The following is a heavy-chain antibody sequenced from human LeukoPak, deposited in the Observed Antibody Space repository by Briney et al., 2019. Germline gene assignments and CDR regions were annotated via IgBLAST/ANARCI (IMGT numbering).Heavy chain of an antibody. CDR2: IYYSGST. V-gene: IGHV4-59*01. D-gene: IGHD3-22*01. CDR3: ARARYYDSSGYYYSSYWYFDL. J-gene: IGHJ2*01. Sequence: SETLSLTCTVSGGSIYSYYWRWIRQPPGKGLEWIGYIYYSGSTNYNPSLKSRVTISVDTSKNQFSLKLSSVTAADTAVYYCARARYYDSSGYYYSSYWYFDLWGRGTLVTVSS. CDR1: GGSIYSYY.